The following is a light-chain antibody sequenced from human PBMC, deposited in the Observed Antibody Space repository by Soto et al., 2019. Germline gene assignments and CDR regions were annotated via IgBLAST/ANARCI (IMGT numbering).Light chain of an antibody. CDR1: QSVSSSY. CDR3: QQYGSLSWT. J-gene: IGKJ1*01. CDR2: DAS. Sequence: EIVLTQSPDTLSLSPGERATLSCRASQSVSSSYLAWYQQKPGRAPRLLIYDASNRATGIPARFSGSGSGTDFTLTISSLEPEDFAVYYCQQYGSLSWTFGQGTKVDIK. V-gene: IGKV3-20*01.